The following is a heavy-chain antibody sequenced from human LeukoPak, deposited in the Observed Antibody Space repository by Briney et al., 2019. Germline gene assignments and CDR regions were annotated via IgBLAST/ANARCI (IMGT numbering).Heavy chain of an antibody. CDR2: IYTSGIT. V-gene: IGHV4-61*02. CDR3: ARHMILWFGEFNDAFDI. D-gene: IGHD3-10*01. J-gene: IGHJ3*02. Sequence: SETLSLTCTVSGGSITSSSYYWSWIRQPAGKGLEWIGRIYTSGITSYNPSLKSRVTISVDTSKNQFSLKLSSVTAADTAVYYCARHMILWFGEFNDAFDIWGQGTMVTVSS. CDR1: GGSITSSSYY.